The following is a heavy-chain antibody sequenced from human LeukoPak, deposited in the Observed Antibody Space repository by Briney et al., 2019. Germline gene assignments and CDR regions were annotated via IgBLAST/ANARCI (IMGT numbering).Heavy chain of an antibody. J-gene: IGHJ6*02. CDR1: GGSISSYY. V-gene: IGHV4-59*01. CDR3: ARVEPESRSSTSCYYYYYGMDV. D-gene: IGHD2-2*01. Sequence: PSETLSLTCTVSGGSISSYYWSWIRQPPGKGLEWIGYIYYSGSTNYNPSLKSRVTISVDTSKNQFSLKLSSVTAADTAVYYCARVEPESRSSTSCYYYYYGMDVWGQGTTVTVSS. CDR2: IYYSGST.